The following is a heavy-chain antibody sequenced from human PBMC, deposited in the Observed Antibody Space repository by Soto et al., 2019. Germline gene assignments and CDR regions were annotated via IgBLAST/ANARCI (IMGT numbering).Heavy chain of an antibody. Sequence: GGSLRLSCAASGFTFSSYTMRWVRQAPGKGLEWVSTISGSGADTYYADSVKGRFTISRDNSKNTLYLQMNSLRAEDTAVYYCAKEFYGSGPATYYYYYMDVWGKGTTVTVSS. CDR1: GFTFSSYT. D-gene: IGHD3-10*01. CDR3: AKEFYGSGPATYYYYYMDV. CDR2: ISGSGADT. V-gene: IGHV3-23*01. J-gene: IGHJ6*03.